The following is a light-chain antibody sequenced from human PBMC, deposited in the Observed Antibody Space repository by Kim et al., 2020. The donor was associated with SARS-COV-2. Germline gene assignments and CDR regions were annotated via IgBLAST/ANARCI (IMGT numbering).Light chain of an antibody. CDR1: HTMSTC. Sequence: SESIGDRVTITCRASHTMSTCLNWYQQRPGKAPTLLISAASSLASGVPSRFSGSGSGTDFTLTISSLQPEDIATYYGQQSHNTPYTFGKGTKLEIK. CDR3: QQSHNTPYT. J-gene: IGKJ2*01. CDR2: AAS. V-gene: IGKV1-39*01.